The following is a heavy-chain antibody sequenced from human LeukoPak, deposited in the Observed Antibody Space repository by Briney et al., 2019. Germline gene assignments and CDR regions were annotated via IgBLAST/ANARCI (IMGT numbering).Heavy chain of an antibody. CDR3: ARDLFTTYGTTAEAYDAFDI. CDR1: GFTVSSNY. Sequence: PGGSLRLSCAASGFTVSSNYMSWVRQAPGKGLEWVSVIYSGGSTYYADSVKGRFTISRDNSKNTLYLQMNSLRAEDTAVYYCARDLFTTYGTTAEAYDAFDIWGQGTIVTVSS. CDR2: IYSGGST. V-gene: IGHV3-66*01. J-gene: IGHJ3*02. D-gene: IGHD1-1*01.